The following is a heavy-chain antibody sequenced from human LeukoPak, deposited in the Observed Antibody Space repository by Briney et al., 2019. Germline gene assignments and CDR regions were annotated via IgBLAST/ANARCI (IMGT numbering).Heavy chain of an antibody. Sequence: SETLPLTCTVSGGSISSYYWSWIRQPPGKGLEWIGYIYYSGSTNYNPSLKSRVTISVDTSKNQFSLKLSSVTAADTAVYYCARVVYGGTFDPWGQGTLVTVSS. J-gene: IGHJ5*02. CDR1: GGSISSYY. V-gene: IGHV4-59*01. CDR2: IYYSGST. CDR3: ARVVYGGTFDP. D-gene: IGHD4-23*01.